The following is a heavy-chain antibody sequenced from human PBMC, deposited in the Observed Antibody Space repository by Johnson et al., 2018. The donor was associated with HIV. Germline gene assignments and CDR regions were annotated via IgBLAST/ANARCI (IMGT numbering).Heavy chain of an antibody. CDR1: GLIFSSYA. V-gene: IGHV3-30-3*02. CDR3: AKLLAYPPDAFDI. J-gene: IGHJ3*02. Sequence: QVQLVESGGGVVQPGRSLRLSCAASGLIFSSYAMHWVRQAPGKGLEWVAHISYDGSNKYYADSVKGRFTISRDNSKNTLYLQMNSLRAEDTAVYYCAKLLAYPPDAFDIWGQGTMVTVSS. CDR2: ISYDGSNK.